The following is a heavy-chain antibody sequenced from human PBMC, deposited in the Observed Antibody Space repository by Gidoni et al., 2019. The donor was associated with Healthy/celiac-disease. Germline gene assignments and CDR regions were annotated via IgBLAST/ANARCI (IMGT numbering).Heavy chain of an antibody. CDR1: GGSVSGYY. J-gene: IGHJ5*02. D-gene: IGHD2-15*01. V-gene: IGHV4-34*01. CDR3: ARGPPSWVSGAFSPRKLYNWFDP. Sequence: QVQLQQWGAGPLKPSETLSLTCAVYGGSVSGYYWSWIRQPPGKGLEWIGEINHSGSTNYNPSLKSRVTISVDTSKNQFSLKLSSVTAADTAVYYCARGPPSWVSGAFSPRKLYNWFDPWGQGTLVTVSS. CDR2: INHSGST.